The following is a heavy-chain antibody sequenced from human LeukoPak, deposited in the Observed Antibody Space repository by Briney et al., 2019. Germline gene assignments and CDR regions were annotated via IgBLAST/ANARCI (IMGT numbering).Heavy chain of an antibody. Sequence: GGSLILSCAASGFTVSSNYMSWVRQAPGKGLEWVSIIYSDGSRYYADSVKGRFTISRDNSKNTLYLQMNSLRAEDTAVYYCARETSGWSYTFDYWGQGTLVTVSS. CDR3: ARETSGWSYTFDY. CDR1: GFTVSSNY. CDR2: IYSDGSR. V-gene: IGHV3-53*01. D-gene: IGHD6-19*01. J-gene: IGHJ4*02.